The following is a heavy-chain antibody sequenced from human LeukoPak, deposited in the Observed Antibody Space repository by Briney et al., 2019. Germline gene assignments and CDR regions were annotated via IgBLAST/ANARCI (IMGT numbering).Heavy chain of an antibody. CDR3: ARQREIPSGAFDI. CDR2: IYYSGST. J-gene: IGHJ3*02. V-gene: IGHV4-59*08. D-gene: IGHD3-10*01. CDR1: GGSISSYY. Sequence: PSETLSLTCTVSGGSISSYYWSWIRQPPGKGLEWIGYIYYSGSTNYNPSLKSRVTISVDTSKNQFSLKLSSVTAADTAVYYCARQREIPSGAFDIWGQGTMVTVSS.